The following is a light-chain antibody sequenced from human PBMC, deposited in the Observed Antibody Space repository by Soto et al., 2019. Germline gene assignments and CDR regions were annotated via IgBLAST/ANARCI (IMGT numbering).Light chain of an antibody. J-gene: IGKJ4*01. CDR3: QKRSYWLT. CDR1: QSVSRF. CDR2: EAS. Sequence: EIVLTQSPATLSLSPGXRATLSRRASQSVSRFLAWYQQKPGQAPRLLIYEASNRATGIPARFSGSGSGTDFTLTISSLEPEDSAVYYCQKRSYWLTFGGGTKVDIK. V-gene: IGKV3-11*01.